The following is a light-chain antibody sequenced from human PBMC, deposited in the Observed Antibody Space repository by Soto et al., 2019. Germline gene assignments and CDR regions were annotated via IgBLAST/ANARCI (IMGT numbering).Light chain of an antibody. CDR2: AAS. CDR3: QQRYGTPYT. J-gene: IGKJ2*01. V-gene: IGKV1-39*01. CDR1: QSISDN. Sequence: EMTQSPSSLSASVGDRVTITCRASQSISDNVNWYQFQPGKAPKLLIYAASSLQTGVPSRCSGGGSGTDLALIISSLHPEESTTYYSQQRYGTPYTFGLGTNVEIK.